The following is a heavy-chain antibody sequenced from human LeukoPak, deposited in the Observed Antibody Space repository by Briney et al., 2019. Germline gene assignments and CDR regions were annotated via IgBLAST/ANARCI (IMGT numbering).Heavy chain of an antibody. CDR3: ATAPSASLYFDWLSPFDY. V-gene: IGHV1-24*01. J-gene: IGHJ4*02. CDR1: GYTLTELS. Sequence: GASVKVSCKVSGYTLTELSMHWVRQAPGKGLEWRGGFDPEDGETIYAQKFQGRVTMTEDTSTDTAYMELSSLRSEDTAVYYCATAPSASLYFDWLSPFDYWGQGTLVIVSS. D-gene: IGHD3-9*01. CDR2: FDPEDGET.